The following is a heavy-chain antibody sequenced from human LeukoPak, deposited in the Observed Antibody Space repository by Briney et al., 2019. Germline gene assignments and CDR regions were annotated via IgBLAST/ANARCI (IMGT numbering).Heavy chain of an antibody. CDR1: GFTVSSSF. D-gene: IGHD3-22*01. CDR3: ERPYSDDSGFYVY. CDR2: VYRGGGA. V-gene: IGHV3-53*01. Sequence: TGGSLRLSCAASGFTVSSSFMSWVRQVPGKGLEWVSVVYRGGGADYADSVKGRFAISTDNSKNTLYLQMNSLRAEDTAVYYCERPYSDDSGFYVYWGQGILVTVSS. J-gene: IGHJ4*02.